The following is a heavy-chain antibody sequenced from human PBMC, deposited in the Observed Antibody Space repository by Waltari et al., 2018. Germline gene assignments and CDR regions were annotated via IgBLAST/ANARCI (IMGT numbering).Heavy chain of an antibody. CDR2: INPNSGGT. D-gene: IGHD3-3*01. CDR3: ASWSAPFDY. J-gene: IGHJ4*02. CDR1: GYIFTDYY. Sequence: QVQLVQSGAEVKRPGASVKVSCKAAGYIFTDYYMHWVRQAHGQGLEWMGWINPNSGGTNYAQKFQGRVIMTRDTSIGTVYMELSSLQSDDTAIYYCASWSAPFDYWGQGTLVTVSS. V-gene: IGHV1-2*02.